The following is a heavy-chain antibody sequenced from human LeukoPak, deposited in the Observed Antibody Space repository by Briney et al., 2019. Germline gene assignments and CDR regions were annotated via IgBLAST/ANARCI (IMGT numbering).Heavy chain of an antibody. V-gene: IGHV3-30*18. CDR2: ISYDGSNK. J-gene: IGHJ6*02. Sequence: GGSLRLSCAASGFTFSSYGMHWVRQAPGKGLEWVAVISYDGSNKYYADSVKGRFTISSDNSKNTLYLQMNSLRAEDTAVYYCAKDRGSGWEGIYYYYYGMDVWGQGTTVTVSS. CDR3: AKDRGSGWEGIYYYYYGMDV. D-gene: IGHD6-19*01. CDR1: GFTFSSYG.